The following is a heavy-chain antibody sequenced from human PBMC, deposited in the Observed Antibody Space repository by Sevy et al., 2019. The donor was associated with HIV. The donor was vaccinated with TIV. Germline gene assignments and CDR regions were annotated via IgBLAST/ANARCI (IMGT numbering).Heavy chain of an antibody. CDR2: IYSGGST. V-gene: IGHV3-53*01. D-gene: IGHD6-13*01. Sequence: GGSLRLSCAASAFTVTSNYMSWVRQAPGKGLEWVSVIYSGGSTYYAGSVKGRFTISRDNSKNTLYLQMNSLRAEDTAVYYCARDDGSRGIDYWGQGTLVTVSS. J-gene: IGHJ4*02. CDR3: ARDDGSRGIDY. CDR1: AFTVTSNY.